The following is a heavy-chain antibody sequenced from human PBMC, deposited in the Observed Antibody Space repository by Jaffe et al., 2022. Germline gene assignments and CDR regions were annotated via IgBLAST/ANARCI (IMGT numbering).Heavy chain of an antibody. CDR3: ARDDRGRGYDPKTKIYYYYYYMDV. CDR2: ISSSGSTI. D-gene: IGHD5-12*01. CDR1: GFTFSSYE. J-gene: IGHJ6*03. V-gene: IGHV3-48*03. Sequence: EVQLVESGGGLVQPGGSLRLSCAASGFTFSSYEMNWVRQAPGKGLEWVSYISSSGSTIYYADSVKGRFTISRDNAKNSLYLQMNSLRAEDTAVYYCARDDRGRGYDPKTKIYYYYYYMDVWGKGTTVTVSS.